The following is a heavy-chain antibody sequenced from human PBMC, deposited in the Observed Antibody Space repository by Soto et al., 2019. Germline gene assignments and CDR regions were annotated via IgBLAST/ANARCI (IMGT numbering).Heavy chain of an antibody. D-gene: IGHD1-20*01. CDR1: GGSISSGGYY. J-gene: IGHJ6*02. CDR2: IYYSGST. Sequence: SETLSLTCTVSGGSISSGGYYWSWIRQHPGKGLEWIGYIYYSGSTYYNPSLKSRVTISVDTSKNQFSLKLSSVTAADTAVYYCARAGALTSSYGMDVWGQGTTVTVSS. CDR3: ARAGALTSSYGMDV. V-gene: IGHV4-31*03.